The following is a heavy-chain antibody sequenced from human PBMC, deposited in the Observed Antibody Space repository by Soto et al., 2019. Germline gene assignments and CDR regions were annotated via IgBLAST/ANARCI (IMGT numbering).Heavy chain of an antibody. V-gene: IGHV5-51*01. D-gene: IGHD3-9*01. CDR2: IYPGDSDT. J-gene: IGHJ6*02. CDR3: AIVGGLYDILTGYSLRYYYYGMDV. Sequence: GESLKISCEASGYTFTNYWIGWVRQMPGTGLEWMGIIYPGDSDTRYSPSFQGQVTISADKSISTAYLQWSSLKASDTAMYYCAIVGGLYDILTGYSLRYYYYGMDVWGQGTTVTVSS. CDR1: GYTFTNYW.